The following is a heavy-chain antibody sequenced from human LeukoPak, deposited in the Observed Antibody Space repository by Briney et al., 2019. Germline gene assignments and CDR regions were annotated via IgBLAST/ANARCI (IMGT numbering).Heavy chain of an antibody. CDR1: GYTFTGYY. V-gene: IGHV7-4-1*02. CDR2: INTNTGNP. Sequence: ASVKVSCKASGYTFTGYYMHWVRQAPGQGLEWMGWINTNTGNPTYAQGFSGRFAFSLDTSVSTAYLQISSLKAEDTAVYYCARDGRIVVVMGYYYYGMDVWGQGTTVTVSS. J-gene: IGHJ6*02. D-gene: IGHD3-22*01. CDR3: ARDGRIVVVMGYYYYGMDV.